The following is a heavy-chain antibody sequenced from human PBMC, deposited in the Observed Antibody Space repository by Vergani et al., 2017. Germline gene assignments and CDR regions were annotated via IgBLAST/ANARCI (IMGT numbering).Heavy chain of an antibody. V-gene: IGHV3-7*01. CDR2: IKQDGSEK. CDR1: GFTFSSYW. D-gene: IGHD3-10*01. CDR3: AARDYYGSGIVEDY. Sequence: VHLVESGGGLVKPGGSLRLSCAASGFTFSSYWMSWVRQAPGKGLEWVANIKQDGSEKYYVDSVKGRFTISRDNAKNSLYLQMNSLRAEDTAVYYCAARDYYGSGIVEDYWGQGTLVTVSS. J-gene: IGHJ4*02.